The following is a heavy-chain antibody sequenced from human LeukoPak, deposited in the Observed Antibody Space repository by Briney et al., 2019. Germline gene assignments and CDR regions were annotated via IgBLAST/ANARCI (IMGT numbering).Heavy chain of an antibody. CDR1: GFTFDDYT. V-gene: IGHV3-43*01. CDR3: AKSPGYSSSWYDY. Sequence: GGSLRLSCAASGFTFDDYTMHWVRHAPGKGLEWVSLISWDGGSTYYADSVKGRFTISRDNSKNTLYLQLNSLRADDTAVYYCAKSPGYSSSWYDYWGQGTLVTVSS. J-gene: IGHJ4*02. CDR2: ISWDGGST. D-gene: IGHD6-13*01.